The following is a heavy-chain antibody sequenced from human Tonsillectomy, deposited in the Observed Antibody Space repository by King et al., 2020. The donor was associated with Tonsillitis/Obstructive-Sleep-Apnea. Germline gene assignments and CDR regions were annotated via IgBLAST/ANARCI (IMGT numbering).Heavy chain of an antibody. V-gene: IGHV3-23*04. CDR3: TKLLCVGARAHFQN. J-gene: IGHJ1*01. Sequence: VQLVESGGGLVQPGVSLRLSCAASGFTFSSYVMSWVRQAPGKGLEWVSGISAFGGSTYYSDSVKGRFTISRDNSKNTLYLQMNSLRAEDTAVYYCTKLLCVGARAHFQNWGQGTLVTVSS. CDR2: ISAFGGST. CDR1: GFTFSSYV. D-gene: IGHD1-26*01.